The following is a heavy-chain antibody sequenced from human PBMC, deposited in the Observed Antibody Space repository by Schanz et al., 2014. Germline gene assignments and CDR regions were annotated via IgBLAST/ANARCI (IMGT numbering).Heavy chain of an antibody. Sequence: EVQLVQSGGGLVQPGGSLRLSCAASGFTFSSHWMHWVRQDPGKGLVWVARINSVGSNTDYADSVTGRFTISRDNAKNTLYLQMNTLRAEDTAVYYCARKMKLGVYGGKGHDSLDIWGQGTMXNVSS. CDR1: GFTFSSHW. CDR2: INSVGSNT. D-gene: IGHD4-17*01. V-gene: IGHV3-74*01. J-gene: IGHJ3*02. CDR3: ARKMKLGVYGGKGHDSLDI.